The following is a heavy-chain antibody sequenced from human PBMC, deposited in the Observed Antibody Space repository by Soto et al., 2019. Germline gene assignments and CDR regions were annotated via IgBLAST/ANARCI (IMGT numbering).Heavy chain of an antibody. Sequence: PSETLSLTCAVSGGSISSGGYSWSWIRQPPGKGLEWIGETSHDGVTNYNPSLEGRVTISIDKSKNQFYLDLNSVTAADTVVYYCARQGRPDTEFDPWGQGTLVTVSS. CDR1: GGSISSGGYS. CDR3: ARQGRPDTEFDP. J-gene: IGHJ5*02. V-gene: IGHV4-30-2*03. CDR2: TSHDGVT.